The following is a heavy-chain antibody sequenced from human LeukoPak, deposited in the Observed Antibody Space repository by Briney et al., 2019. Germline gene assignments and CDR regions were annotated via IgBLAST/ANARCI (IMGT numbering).Heavy chain of an antibody. CDR2: IRYDGSNK. CDR3: AKDYYDSSGYYDY. D-gene: IGHD3-22*01. V-gene: IGHV3-30*02. J-gene: IGHJ4*02. Sequence: GGSLRLSCAASEFTFSSSSMNWVRQAPGKGLEWVAFIRYDGSNKYYADSVKGRFTISRDNSKNTLYLQMNSLRAEDTAVYYCAKDYYDSSGYYDYWGQGTLVTVSS. CDR1: EFTFSSSS.